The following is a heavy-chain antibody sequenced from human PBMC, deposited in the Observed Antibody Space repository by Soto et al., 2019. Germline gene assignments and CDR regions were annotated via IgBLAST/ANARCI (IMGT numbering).Heavy chain of an antibody. CDR2: ISAYNGNT. CDR3: VRVYCICTSCSWFDP. Sequence: QVQLVQSGAEVKKPGASVKVSCKASGYTFTSYGISWVRQAPGQGLEWMGWISAYNGNTNYAQKLQGRVTMTTDTYTSTACMELRSLRSDDRAVYYCVRVYCICTSCSWFDPWGQGTQVTVFS. CDR1: GYTFTSYG. D-gene: IGHD2-2*01. V-gene: IGHV1-18*01. J-gene: IGHJ5*02.